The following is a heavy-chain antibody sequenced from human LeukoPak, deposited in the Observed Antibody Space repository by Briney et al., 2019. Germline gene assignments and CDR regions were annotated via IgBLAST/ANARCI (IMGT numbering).Heavy chain of an antibody. CDR3: ARGETYSGYDSRYYYYGMDV. CDR1: GGSISSGGYY. V-gene: IGHV4-31*03. Sequence: SQTLSLTCTVSGGSISSGGYYWSWIRQHPGKGLEWIGYIYYSGSTYYNPSLKSRVTISVDTSKNQFSLKLSSVTAADTAVYYCARGETYSGYDSRYYYYGMDVWGQGTTVTVSS. D-gene: IGHD5-12*01. CDR2: IYYSGST. J-gene: IGHJ6*02.